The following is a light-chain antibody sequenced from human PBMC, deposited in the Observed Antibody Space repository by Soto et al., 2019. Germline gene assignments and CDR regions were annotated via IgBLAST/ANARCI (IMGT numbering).Light chain of an antibody. J-gene: IGKJ1*01. V-gene: IGKV1-12*01. CDR1: QDINSR. CDR3: LQVANFPRT. CDR2: AAT. Sequence: DIQMTQSPSSVSASVGDTVTITCPASQDINSRLAWFQQQPGRPPKYVIQAATMLQSGFPSRFAGSGSGRDFTLTIHTLQPEDSATYYCLQVANFPRTFGQGTKVDIK.